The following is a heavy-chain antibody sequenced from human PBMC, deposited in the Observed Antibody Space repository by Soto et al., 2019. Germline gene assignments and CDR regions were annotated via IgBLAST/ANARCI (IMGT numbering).Heavy chain of an antibody. Sequence: VQLQESGPGLVKPSGTLSLSCAVSGDSMRSNKLLRWVRQPQGKGLDWIGEIYHSVLTNYTPTLNSRVTISVDKSKDQFAPRLSSVTAADTAVYYCARGRQWEPFDYWGQGTLVTVSS. V-gene: IGHV4-4*02. CDR1: GDSMRSNKL. D-gene: IGHD1-26*01. CDR3: ARGRQWEPFDY. J-gene: IGHJ4*02. CDR2: IYHSVLT.